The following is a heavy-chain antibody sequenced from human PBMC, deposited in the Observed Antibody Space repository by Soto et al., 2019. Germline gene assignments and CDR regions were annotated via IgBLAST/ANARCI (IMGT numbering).Heavy chain of an antibody. Sequence: QVQLVQSGTEVKKPGSSVKVSCKASGGTFSSYAISWVRQAPGQGLEWMGGIIPIFGTTNYAQRFQGRVSINADESTSTTYMELSSLRSEDTAVYYCAVSYKYGSGTFDAFDIWGQGTLVTVSS. CDR3: AVSYKYGSGTFDAFDI. J-gene: IGHJ3*02. V-gene: IGHV1-69*01. CDR1: GGTFSSYA. D-gene: IGHD3-10*01. CDR2: IIPIFGTT.